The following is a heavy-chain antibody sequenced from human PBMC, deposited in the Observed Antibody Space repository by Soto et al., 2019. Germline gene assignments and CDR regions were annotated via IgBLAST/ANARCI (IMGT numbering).Heavy chain of an antibody. Sequence: QVQLVESGGGLVQPGGSLRLSCAASGFTFGDYEMSWIRQAAGKGPEWVSFLSRSGNTIYYADSVKGRFSMSRDIAKNSVYLQMHSLRHNDTAVYYCARGDAYVDGDSGLDVWGQGTTVTVSS. CDR2: LSRSGNTI. CDR1: GFTFGDYE. J-gene: IGHJ6*02. D-gene: IGHD4-17*01. CDR3: ARGDAYVDGDSGLDV. V-gene: IGHV3-11*04.